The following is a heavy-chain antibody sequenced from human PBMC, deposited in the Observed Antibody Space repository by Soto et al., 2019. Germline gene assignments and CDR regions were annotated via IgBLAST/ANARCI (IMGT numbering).Heavy chain of an antibody. CDR1: GGSISSGDYY. CDR3: ARANDYGGTFDY. Sequence: ASETLSLTCTVSGGSISSGDYYWSWIRQPPGKGLEWIGYIYYSGSTYYNPSLKSRVTISVDTSKNQFSLKLSSVTAADTAVYYCARANDYGGTFDYWGQGTLVTVSS. J-gene: IGHJ4*02. V-gene: IGHV4-30-4*01. D-gene: IGHD4-17*01. CDR2: IYYSGST.